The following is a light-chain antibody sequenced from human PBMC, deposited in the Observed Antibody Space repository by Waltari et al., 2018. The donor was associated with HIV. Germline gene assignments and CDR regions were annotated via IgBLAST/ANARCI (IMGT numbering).Light chain of an antibody. Sequence: SYELTQPSSVSVSPGQTARNTCSGDVLSRKYVRWFQQKPGQAPVLIIYKDRERPSGIPERFSGSTSGTTVTLTISGAQAEDEADYYCYSATDNNLKVFGAGTKLTVL. CDR2: KDR. CDR1: VLSRKY. J-gene: IGLJ2*01. CDR3: YSATDNNLKV. V-gene: IGLV3-27*01.